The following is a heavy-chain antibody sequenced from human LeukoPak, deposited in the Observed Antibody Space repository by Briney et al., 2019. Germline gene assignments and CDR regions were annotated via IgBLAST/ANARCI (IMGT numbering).Heavy chain of an antibody. CDR2: ISGSAVDT. CDR3: AKDSMVRGVIIPI. CDR1: GFTFSSYA. D-gene: IGHD3-10*01. J-gene: IGHJ4*02. V-gene: IGHV3-23*01. Sequence: GGSLRLSCAASGFTFSSYAMSWVRQAPGKGLEWVSAISGSAVDTWYADSVRGRFTISRDNSKDTLYLQMNSLRAEDTAVYYCAKDSMVRGVIIPIWGQGTLVTVSS.